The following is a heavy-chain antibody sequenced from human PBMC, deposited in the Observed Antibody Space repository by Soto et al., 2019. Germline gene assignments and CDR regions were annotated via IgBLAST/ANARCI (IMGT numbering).Heavy chain of an antibody. CDR3: AREVNSSPARGPNWFDP. J-gene: IGHJ5*02. CDR1: GDSINNSHW. Sequence: QVQLQESGPGLVQPSGTLSLTCAVSGDSINNSHWWSWVRQTPGKGLEWIGERYHSGTTNYNPSLKTRVTISIDKSKNQFSLKMNSVTAADTAVYYCAREVNSSPARGPNWFDPWGQGTLVTVSS. V-gene: IGHV4-4*02. CDR2: RYHSGTT. D-gene: IGHD6-13*01.